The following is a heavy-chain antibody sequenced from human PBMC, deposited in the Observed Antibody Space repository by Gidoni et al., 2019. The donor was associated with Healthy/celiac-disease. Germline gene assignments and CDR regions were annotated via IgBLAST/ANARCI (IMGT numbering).Heavy chain of an antibody. Sequence: EVQLVSSGGGLVKPGGSLRLSCAASGLTCSSYSMNWVRQATGKGLECVSSISSSSSYIDYADSVKGRFTISRDNAKNSLYLQMSSLRAEDTAVYYCARGSRVFGVYGMDVWGQGTTVTVSS. J-gene: IGHJ6*02. CDR3: ARGSRVFGVYGMDV. CDR1: GLTCSSYS. V-gene: IGHV3-21*01. CDR2: ISSSSSYI. D-gene: IGHD3-3*01.